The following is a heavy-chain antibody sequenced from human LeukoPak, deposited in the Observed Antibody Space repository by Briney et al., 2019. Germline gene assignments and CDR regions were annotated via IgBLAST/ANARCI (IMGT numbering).Heavy chain of an antibody. D-gene: IGHD3-22*01. CDR3: ARVRSYYDSIAYDY. J-gene: IGHJ4*02. CDR2: ISAYNGNT. Sequence: VASVKVSCKASGYTFTSYGISWVRQAPGQGLEWMGWISAYNGNTNYAQKLQGRVTMTTDTSTSTAYMELRSLRSDDTAVYYCARVRSYYDSIAYDYWGQGTLVTVSS. CDR1: GYTFTSYG. V-gene: IGHV1-18*01.